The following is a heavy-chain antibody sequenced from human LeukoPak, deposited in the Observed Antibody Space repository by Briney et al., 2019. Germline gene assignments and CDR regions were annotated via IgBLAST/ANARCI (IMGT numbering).Heavy chain of an antibody. Sequence: PGESLKISCKGSGYSFTSYWIGWVRQMPGKGLEWMGIIYPGDSDTRYSPSFQGQVTISADKSISTAYLQWSSLKASDTAMYYCARRSSPGYSSSWYVDYWGQGTLVTVSS. J-gene: IGHJ4*02. CDR2: IYPGDSDT. CDR1: GYSFTSYW. V-gene: IGHV5-51*01. D-gene: IGHD6-13*01. CDR3: ARRSSPGYSSSWYVDY.